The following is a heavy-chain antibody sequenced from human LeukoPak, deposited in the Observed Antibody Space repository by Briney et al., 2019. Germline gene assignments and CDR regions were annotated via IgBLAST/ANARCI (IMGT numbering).Heavy chain of an antibody. J-gene: IGHJ4*02. Sequence: GGSLRLSCAASGFTFSSYSMNWVRQAPGKGLEWVSAISGSGGSTYYADSVKGRFTISRDNSKNTLYLQMNSLRAEDTAVYYCAKASEWFGDLFDYWGQGTLVTVSS. V-gene: IGHV3-23*01. CDR3: AKASEWFGDLFDY. CDR1: GFTFSSYS. CDR2: ISGSGGST. D-gene: IGHD3-10*01.